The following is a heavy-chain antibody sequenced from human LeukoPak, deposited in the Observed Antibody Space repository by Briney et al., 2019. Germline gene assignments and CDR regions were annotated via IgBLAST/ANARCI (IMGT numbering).Heavy chain of an antibody. D-gene: IGHD3-10*01. CDR2: INPNSGGT. V-gene: IGHV1-2*02. J-gene: IGHJ3*02. CDR3: ARPWEFDAFDI. Sequence: ASVKVPCKAFGFTFTGHYMHWVRQAPGQGLEWMGWINPNSGGTNYAQKFQGRVTMTRDTSISTAYMELSRLRSDDTAVYYCARPWEFDAFDIWGQGTMVTVSS. CDR1: GFTFTGHY.